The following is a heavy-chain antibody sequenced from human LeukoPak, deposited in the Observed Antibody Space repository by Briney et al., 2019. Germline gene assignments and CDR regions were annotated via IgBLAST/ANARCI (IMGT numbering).Heavy chain of an antibody. Sequence: SGPALVKPTQTLTLTCTFSGFSLSTSGMCVSWIRQPPGKALEWLTRIDWDDDKYYSTSLKTRLTISKDTSKNQVVLTMTNMDPVDTATYYCARIRGEATDYYHYYGMDVWGQGTTVTVSS. CDR2: IDWDDDK. V-gene: IGHV2-70*11. J-gene: IGHJ6*02. CDR3: ARIRGEATDYYHYYGMDV. D-gene: IGHD5-12*01. CDR1: GFSLSTSGMC.